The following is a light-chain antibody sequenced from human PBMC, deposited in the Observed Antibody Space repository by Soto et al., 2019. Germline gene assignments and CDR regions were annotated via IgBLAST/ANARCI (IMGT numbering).Light chain of an antibody. Sequence: EIVLTQSPATLSLSPGDRVTLSCRASQSIRNYLAWYQQKPGQAPKLVIDDASNMAAGIPPRFSGSGSGTDFTLAISSLEPEDFAVYYFQQRFSWPPVTFGQWTRLEIK. CDR1: QSIRNY. J-gene: IGKJ5*01. V-gene: IGKV3-11*01. CDR3: QQRFSWPPVT. CDR2: DAS.